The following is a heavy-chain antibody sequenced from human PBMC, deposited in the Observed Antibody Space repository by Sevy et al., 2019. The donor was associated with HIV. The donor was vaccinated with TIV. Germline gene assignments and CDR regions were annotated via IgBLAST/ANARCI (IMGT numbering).Heavy chain of an antibody. J-gene: IGHJ4*02. V-gene: IGHV5-51*01. CDR1: GYRFTSYW. CDR2: IYPGDFDT. CDR3: AGQYYGSGSYYNCFSDY. D-gene: IGHD3-10*01. Sequence: GEPLKISCKGSGYRFTSYWIGWVRQMPGKGLEWMGIIYPGDFDTRYNPSFQGQVTIPVGKSINPAYLQGGSLKASDTAMYYCAGQYYGSGSYYNCFSDYWGQGTLVTVSS.